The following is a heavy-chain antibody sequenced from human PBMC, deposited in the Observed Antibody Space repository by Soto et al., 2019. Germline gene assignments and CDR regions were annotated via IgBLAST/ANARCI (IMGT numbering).Heavy chain of an antibody. D-gene: IGHD1-26*01. CDR2: ISYDGSNT. CDR3: AKGAGDRLSLGMDV. CDR1: GFSISDYG. V-gene: IGHV3-30*18. J-gene: IGHJ6*02. Sequence: QVQLVESGGGVVHPGWSLRLSCAASGFSISDYGMEWVRQAPGKGLEWVALISYDGSNTYYADSVKGRFTISRDNSKDTLFLQMTGLRREDTAVYYCAKGAGDRLSLGMDVWGQGTTVTVSS.